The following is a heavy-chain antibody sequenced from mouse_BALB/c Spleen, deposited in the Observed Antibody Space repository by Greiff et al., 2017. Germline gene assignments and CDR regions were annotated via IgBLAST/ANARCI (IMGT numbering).Heavy chain of an antibody. CDR3: ARWNYGSSLDY. CDR1: GYTFTDYN. D-gene: IGHD1-1*01. Sequence: EVKLQQSGPELVKPGASVKISCKASGYTFTDYNMHWVKQSHGKSLEWIGYIYPYNGGTGYNQKFKSKATLTVDNSSSTAYMELRSLTSEDSAVYYCARWNYGSSLDYWGQGTTLTVSS. J-gene: IGHJ2*01. V-gene: IGHV1S29*02. CDR2: IYPYNGGT.